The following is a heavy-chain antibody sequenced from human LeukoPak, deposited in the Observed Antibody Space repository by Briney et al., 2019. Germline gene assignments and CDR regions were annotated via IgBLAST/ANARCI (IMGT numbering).Heavy chain of an antibody. CDR2: IKQDGRDK. D-gene: IGHD3-16*01. Sequence: PGGSLRLSCAASGFTFSSYSMNWVRQAPGKGLEWVANIKQDGRDKYYVDSVKGRFTISRDNAKNSLYLQMNSLTVEDTAVYYCARDGGGGYYDYWGQGTLVTVSS. CDR3: ARDGGGGYYDY. CDR1: GFTFSSYS. V-gene: IGHV3-7*04. J-gene: IGHJ4*02.